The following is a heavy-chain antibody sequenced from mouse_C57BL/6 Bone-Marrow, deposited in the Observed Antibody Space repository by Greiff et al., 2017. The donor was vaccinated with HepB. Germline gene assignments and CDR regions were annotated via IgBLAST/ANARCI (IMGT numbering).Heavy chain of an antibody. D-gene: IGHD1-1*01. CDR2: IYPRDGST. Sequence: VKLVESGPELVKPGASVKLSCKASGYTFTSYDINWVKQRPGQGLEWIGWIYPRDGSTKYNEKFKGKATLTVDTSSSTAYMELHSLTSEDSAVYFCARMTPITTVVPYYFDYWGQGTTLTVSS. CDR3: ARMTPITTVVPYYFDY. V-gene: IGHV1-85*01. J-gene: IGHJ2*01. CDR1: GYTFTSYD.